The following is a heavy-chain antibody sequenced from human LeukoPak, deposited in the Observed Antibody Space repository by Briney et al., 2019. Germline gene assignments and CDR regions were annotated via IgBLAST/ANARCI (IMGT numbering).Heavy chain of an antibody. CDR1: GYTFTGYY. V-gene: IGHV1-2*06. D-gene: IGHD3-22*01. CDR2: INPNSGGT. Sequence: ASVKVSCKASGYTFTGYYMHWVRQAPGQGLEWMGRINPNSGGTNYAQKFQGRVTMTRDTSISTAYMELSRLRSDDTAVYYCAQGSSSGYYWYYFNYWGQGTLVTVS. CDR3: AQGSSSGYYWYYFNY. J-gene: IGHJ4*02.